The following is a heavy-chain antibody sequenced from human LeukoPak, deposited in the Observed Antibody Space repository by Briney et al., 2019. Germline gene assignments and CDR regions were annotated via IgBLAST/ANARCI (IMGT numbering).Heavy chain of an antibody. J-gene: IGHJ4*02. V-gene: IGHV4-59*01. CDR1: GGSISSYY. CDR3: ARYIWGSYPTSVDY. CDR2: IYYSGST. D-gene: IGHD3-16*02. Sequence: SETLSLTCTVSGGSISSYYWSWIRQPPGKGLEWMGYIYYSGSTNYNPSLKSRVTISVDTSKNPFSLKLSSVTAADTAVYSCARYIWGSYPTSVDYWGQGTLVTVSS.